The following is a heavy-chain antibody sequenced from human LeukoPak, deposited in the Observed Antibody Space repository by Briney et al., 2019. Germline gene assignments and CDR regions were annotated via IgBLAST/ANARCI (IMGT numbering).Heavy chain of an antibody. J-gene: IGHJ3*02. Sequence: SETLSLTCTVSGVSISSGSYYWSWLRQPAGKGLEWIGRIYTSGSTNYNPSLKSRVTISVDTSKNQFSLKLSSVTAADTAVYYCARDQQGSSWSKFAFDIWGQGTMVTVSS. D-gene: IGHD6-13*01. CDR1: GVSISSGSYY. V-gene: IGHV4-61*02. CDR2: IYTSGST. CDR3: ARDQQGSSWSKFAFDI.